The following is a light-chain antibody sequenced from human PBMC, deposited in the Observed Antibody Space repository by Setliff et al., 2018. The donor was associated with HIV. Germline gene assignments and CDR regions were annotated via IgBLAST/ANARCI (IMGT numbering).Light chain of an antibody. CDR2: GVN. V-gene: IGLV2-14*03. CDR1: SSDVGGHNY. J-gene: IGLJ1*01. Sequence: QSALTQPASVSGSPGQSITISCTGTSSDVGGHNYVSWYQQHPGKVPKVMIYGVNNRPSGVSNRFSGSKSGNTASLTISGLQAEDEADYYCSSFTTSASYVFGTGTKVTVL. CDR3: SSFTTSASYV.